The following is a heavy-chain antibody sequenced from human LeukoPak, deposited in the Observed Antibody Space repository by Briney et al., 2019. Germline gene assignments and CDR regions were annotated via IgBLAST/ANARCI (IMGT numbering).Heavy chain of an antibody. Sequence: ASVKVSCKASGYTFTSYDINWVRQATGQGLEWMGWMNPNRGNTGYAQKFQGRVTMTRNTSISTAYMELSSLRSEDTAVYYCARGWGSGGSYYFDYWGPGTLVTVSS. CDR3: ARGWGSGGSYYFDY. J-gene: IGHJ4*02. CDR1: GYTFTSYD. D-gene: IGHD2-15*01. V-gene: IGHV1-8*01. CDR2: MNPNRGNT.